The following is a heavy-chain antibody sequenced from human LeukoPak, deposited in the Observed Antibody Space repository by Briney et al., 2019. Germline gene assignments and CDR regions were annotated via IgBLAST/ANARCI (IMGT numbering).Heavy chain of an antibody. J-gene: IGHJ4*02. CDR1: GFIFIDHY. CDR3: AREERRLYGNPDH. D-gene: IGHD2/OR15-2a*01. Sequence: PGGSLRLSCAASGFIFIDHYMGWIRQAPGKGLEWVSYIDKSGTNIDYADSVKGRFTVSRDNTRNSLFLQMNSLSAEDTAVYFCAREERRLYGNPDHWVQGTLVTVSS. CDR2: IDKSGTNI. V-gene: IGHV3-11*01.